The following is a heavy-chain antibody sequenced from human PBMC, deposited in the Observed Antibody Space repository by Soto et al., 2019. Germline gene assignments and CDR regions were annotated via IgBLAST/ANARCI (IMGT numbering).Heavy chain of an antibody. J-gene: IGHJ6*03. V-gene: IGHV4-59*01. CDR3: ARLKTGILTGYYPSYYYYMDV. CDR2: IYYSGST. D-gene: IGHD3-9*01. CDR1: GGSISSYY. Sequence: SETLSLTCTVSGGSISSYYWSWIRQPPGKGLEWIGYIYYSGSTNYNPSLKSRVTISVDTSKNQFSLKLSSVTAADTAVYYCARLKTGILTGYYPSYYYYMDVWGKGTTVTVSS.